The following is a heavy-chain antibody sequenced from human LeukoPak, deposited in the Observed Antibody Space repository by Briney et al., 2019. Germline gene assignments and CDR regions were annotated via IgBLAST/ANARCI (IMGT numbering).Heavy chain of an antibody. Sequence: GGSLRLSCAASGFTFSTFDMNWVRQAPGKGLEWVSYISSGSSTIYYADSVKGRFTISRDNAKNSLYLQMNSLRAEDTAVYYCARLRYYAMDVWGQGTTVTVSS. V-gene: IGHV3-48*01. CDR2: ISSGSSTI. J-gene: IGHJ6*02. CDR3: ARLRYYAMDV. CDR1: GFTFSTFD.